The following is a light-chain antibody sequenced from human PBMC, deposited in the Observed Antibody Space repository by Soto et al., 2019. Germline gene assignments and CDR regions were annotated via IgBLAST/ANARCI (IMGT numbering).Light chain of an antibody. Sequence: EIVLTQSPGTLSLSPGERATLSRRASQSVSSNYLAWYQQRPGQPPRLLIHSASTRATGIPDRFSGSGSGADFTLTISRLDPEDFAVYYCQQYVTAPYTFGQGTKLESK. CDR3: QQYVTAPYT. CDR2: SAS. J-gene: IGKJ2*01. CDR1: QSVSSNY. V-gene: IGKV3-20*01.